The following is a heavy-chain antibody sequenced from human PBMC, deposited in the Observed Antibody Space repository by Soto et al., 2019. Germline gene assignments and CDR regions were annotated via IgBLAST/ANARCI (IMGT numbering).Heavy chain of an antibody. Sequence: ASVKVSCKASGYTFTSYGISWVRQAPGQGLEWMGWISAYNGNTNYAQKLQGRVTMTTDTSTSTAYMELRSLRSDDTAVYYCARDSDYYDSRGYYILGDAFDIWGQGTMVTVSS. V-gene: IGHV1-18*01. CDR1: GYTFTSYG. CDR3: ARDSDYYDSRGYYILGDAFDI. D-gene: IGHD3-22*01. CDR2: ISAYNGNT. J-gene: IGHJ3*02.